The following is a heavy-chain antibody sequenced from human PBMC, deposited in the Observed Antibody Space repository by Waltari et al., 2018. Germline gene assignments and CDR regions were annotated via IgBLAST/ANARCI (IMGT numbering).Heavy chain of an antibody. CDR2: IRSTANGYAS. J-gene: IGHJ4*02. CDR1: GFTFSGSA. Sequence: EVQLVESGGGFVQPGGSLKLSCAASGFTFSGSAMHWVRQASGKGLGWVGLIRSTANGYASAYAASVNGRFTNSIDALKNTAYLQMNSLKTEDAAVYWCSCWNDCSGLDYWGQGTLVTVSS. V-gene: IGHV3-73*01. CDR3: SCWNDCSGLDY. D-gene: IGHD3-22*01.